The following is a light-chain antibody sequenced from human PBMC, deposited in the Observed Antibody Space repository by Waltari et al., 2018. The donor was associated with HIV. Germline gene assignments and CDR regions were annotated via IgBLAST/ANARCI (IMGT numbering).Light chain of an antibody. V-gene: IGKV1-5*03. Sequence: IQLTQSPSTLSASVGDTVTITCRASQNVNKWLAWYQQKTGKAPTLLLYKASSLKSGVPSRFSGSGSGTEFTLTISSLQPDDCATYYCQHYDSYSCTFGQGTKVEIK. CDR2: KAS. CDR1: QNVNKW. J-gene: IGKJ2*02. CDR3: QHYDSYSCT.